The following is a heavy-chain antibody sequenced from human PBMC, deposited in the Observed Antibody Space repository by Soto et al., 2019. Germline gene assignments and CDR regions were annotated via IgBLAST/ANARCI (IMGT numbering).Heavy chain of an antibody. CDR1: GFTFSSYS. CDR2: ISSSSSYI. Sequence: EVQLVESGGGLVKPGGSLRHSCAASGFTFSSYSMNWVRQAPGKGLEWVSSISSSSSYIYYADSVKGRFTISRDNAKNLLYLQMNSLRAEDTAVYYCARSDYYDSGGYSLGPPHFDYWGQGTLVTVSS. V-gene: IGHV3-21*01. D-gene: IGHD3-22*01. CDR3: ARSDYYDSGGYSLGPPHFDY. J-gene: IGHJ4*02.